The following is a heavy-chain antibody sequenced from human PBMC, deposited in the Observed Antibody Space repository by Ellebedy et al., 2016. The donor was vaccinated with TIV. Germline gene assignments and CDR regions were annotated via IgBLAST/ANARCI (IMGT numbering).Heavy chain of an antibody. D-gene: IGHD3-22*01. CDR3: ARAGKYYDSSGYYYVPLDY. CDR2: IYPGDSDT. J-gene: IGHJ4*02. CDR1: GYRFTSYW. V-gene: IGHV5-51*01. Sequence: GESLKLSCKGSGYRFTSYWIGWVRQMPGKGLGWMGSIYPGDSDTRYSPSFQGQVTISADKSISTAYLQWSSLKASDTAMYYCARAGKYYDSSGYYYVPLDYWGQGTLLTVSS.